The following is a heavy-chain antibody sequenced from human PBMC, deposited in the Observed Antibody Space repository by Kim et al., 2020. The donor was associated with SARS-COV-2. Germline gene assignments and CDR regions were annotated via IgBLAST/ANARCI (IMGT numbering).Heavy chain of an antibody. D-gene: IGHD1-1*01. V-gene: IGHV3-30*04. J-gene: IGHJ4*02. CDR1: GFTFSSYA. CDR2: ISYDGSNK. Sequence: GGSLRLSCAASGFTFSSYAMHWVRQAPGKGLEWVAVISYDGSNKYYADSVKGRFTISRDNSKNTLYLQMNSLRAEDTAVYYCAGPPTGTTNYWGQGTLVTVSS. CDR3: AGPPTGTTNY.